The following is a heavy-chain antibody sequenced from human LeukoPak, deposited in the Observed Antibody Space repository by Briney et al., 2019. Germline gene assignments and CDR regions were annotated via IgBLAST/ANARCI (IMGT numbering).Heavy chain of an antibody. CDR2: IKQDGSEK. Sequence: GGSLRLSCAASGFTFSSYWMSWVRQAPGKGLEWVANIKQDGSEKYYVDSVKGRFTISRDNAKNSLYLQMNSLRAEDTAMYYCANGPHYNILTGFYKVRSHLDYWGQGTLVTVSS. CDR3: ANGPHYNILTGFYKVRSHLDY. D-gene: IGHD3-9*01. J-gene: IGHJ4*02. V-gene: IGHV3-7*01. CDR1: GFTFSSYW.